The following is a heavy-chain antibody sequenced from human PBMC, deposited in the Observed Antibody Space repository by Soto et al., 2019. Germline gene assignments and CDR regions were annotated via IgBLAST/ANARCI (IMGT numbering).Heavy chain of an antibody. CDR2: ISYDGSNK. CDR3: ARARGAHYYYYGMDV. J-gene: IGHJ6*02. CDR1: GFTFSSYA. V-gene: IGHV3-30-3*01. D-gene: IGHD4-17*01. Sequence: QVQLVESGGGVVQPGRSLRLSCAASGFTFSSYAMHWVRQAPGKGLEWVAVISYDGSNKYYADSVKGRFTISRDNSKNTLYLQMNRLRAEDTAVYYCARARGAHYYYYGMDVWGQGTTVTVSS.